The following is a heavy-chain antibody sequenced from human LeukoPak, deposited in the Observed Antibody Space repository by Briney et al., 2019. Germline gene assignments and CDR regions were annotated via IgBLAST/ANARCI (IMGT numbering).Heavy chain of an antibody. CDR1: GGSFSGYY. CDR2: INHSGST. V-gene: IGHV4-34*01. Sequence: KASETLSLTCAVYGGSFSGYYWSWIRQPPGKGLEWIGEINHSGSTNYNPSLKSRVTISVDTSKNQFSLKLSSVTAADTAVYYCARKDPLGVAVAGTVDYWGQGTLVTVSS. J-gene: IGHJ4*02. D-gene: IGHD6-19*01. CDR3: ARKDPLGVAVAGTVDY.